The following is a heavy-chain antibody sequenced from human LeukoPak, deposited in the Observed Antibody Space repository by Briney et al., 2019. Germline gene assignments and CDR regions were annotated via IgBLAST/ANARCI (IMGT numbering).Heavy chain of an antibody. J-gene: IGHJ6*03. D-gene: IGHD3-10*01. CDR1: GGSFSGYY. CDR2: INHSGST. Sequence: SETLSLTCAVYGGSFSGYYWSWIRQPPGKGLEWIGEINHSGSTNYNPSLKSRVTISVDTSKNQFSLKLSSVTAADTAVYYCAKLYGSGSYTYYYYYYYMDVWGKGTTVTISS. V-gene: IGHV4-34*01. CDR3: AKLYGSGSYTYYYYYYYMDV.